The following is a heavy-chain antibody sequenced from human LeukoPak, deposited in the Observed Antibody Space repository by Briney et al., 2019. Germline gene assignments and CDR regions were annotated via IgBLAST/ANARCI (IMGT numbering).Heavy chain of an antibody. J-gene: IGHJ4*02. Sequence: GSLRLSCAASGFTFSSYAMHWVRQAPGKGLEWVAVISYDGSNKYYADSVKGRFTISGDNSKNTLYLQMNSLRAEDTAVYYCARELRGTTGTTTLNYFDYWGQGTLVTVSS. V-gene: IGHV3-30*04. CDR2: ISYDGSNK. CDR3: ARELRGTTGTTTLNYFDY. D-gene: IGHD1-1*01. CDR1: GFTFSSYA.